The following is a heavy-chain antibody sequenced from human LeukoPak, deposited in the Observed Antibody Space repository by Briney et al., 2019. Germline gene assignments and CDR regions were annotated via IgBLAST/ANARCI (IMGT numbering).Heavy chain of an antibody. D-gene: IGHD6-13*01. J-gene: IGHJ4*02. V-gene: IGHV1-3*01. Sequence: GASVKVSCKASGYTFTSYAMHWVRQAPGQRLEWMGWINAGNGNTKYSQKFQGRVTITADESTSTAYMELSSLRSEDTAVYYCAGQQLVRPREYYFDYWGQGTLVTVSS. CDR2: INAGNGNT. CDR3: AGQQLVRPREYYFDY. CDR1: GYTFTSYA.